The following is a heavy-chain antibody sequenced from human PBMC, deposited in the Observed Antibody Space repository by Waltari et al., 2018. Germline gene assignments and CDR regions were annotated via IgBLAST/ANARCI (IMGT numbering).Heavy chain of an antibody. CDR3: AREGELLAAFDY. V-gene: IGHV1-2*02. D-gene: IGHD1-7*01. CDR2: INPNSGGT. J-gene: IGHJ4*02. Sequence: QVHLVQSWAEVKKPGGSVKVSCKASGSTFTGYSMHSVRQAPGQGLEWMGWINPNSGGTNYAQKFQGRVTMTRDTSSSTAYMELSRLRSDDTAVYYCAREGELLAAFDYWGQGTLVTVSS. CDR1: GSTFTGYS.